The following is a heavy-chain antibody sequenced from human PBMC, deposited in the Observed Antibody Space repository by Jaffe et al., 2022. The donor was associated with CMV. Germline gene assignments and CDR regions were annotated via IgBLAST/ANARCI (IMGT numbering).Heavy chain of an antibody. Sequence: QVQLVESGGGVVQPGRSLRLSCAASGFTFSSYGMHWVRQAPGKGLEWVAVISYDGSNKYYADSVKGRFTISRDNSKNTLYLQMNSLRAEDTAVYYCAKDLVGGPHYYYYYGMDVWGQGTTVTVSS. D-gene: IGHD2-8*02. CDR3: AKDLVGGPHYYYYYGMDV. V-gene: IGHV3-30*18. CDR1: GFTFSSYG. J-gene: IGHJ6*02. CDR2: ISYDGSNK.